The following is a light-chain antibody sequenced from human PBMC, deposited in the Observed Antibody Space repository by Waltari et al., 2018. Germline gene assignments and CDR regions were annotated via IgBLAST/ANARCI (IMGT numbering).Light chain of an antibody. CDR2: KVS. CDR3: MQGIHWPFT. J-gene: IGKJ3*01. V-gene: IGKV2-30*01. CDR1: QSLVYTDGNTY. Sequence: DVVMTQSPLSLPVTLGQPASISCRPGQSLVYTDGNTYLSWFQKRPGQSARRLIYKVSNRDAGVPDRVGGSGSGTDFTLKISGVEAEDIGIYYCMQGIHWPFTFGPGTKVDIK.